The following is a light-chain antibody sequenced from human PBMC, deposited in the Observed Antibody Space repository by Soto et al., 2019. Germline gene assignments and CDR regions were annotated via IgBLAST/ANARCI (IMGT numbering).Light chain of an antibody. Sequence: EIVMTQSPATLSVSPGERATLSCRASQSVGSNLAWYQQKPGQTLRLLIYGASTRATGIPARFSGSGSGTEFTLTISSLQSEDFAVYYCQQYNNWPPMYTFGQGTKLEIK. CDR1: QSVGSN. J-gene: IGKJ2*01. CDR2: GAS. V-gene: IGKV3-15*01. CDR3: QQYNNWPPMYT.